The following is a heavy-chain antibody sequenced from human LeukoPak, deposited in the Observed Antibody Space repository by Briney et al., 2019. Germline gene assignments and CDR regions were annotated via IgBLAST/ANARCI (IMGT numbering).Heavy chain of an antibody. CDR1: GYAFTDYY. D-gene: IGHD1-7*01. J-gene: IGHJ4*02. CDR2: INPNNGDT. V-gene: IGHV1-2*02. CDR3: ARAHPILNNWKYGFYFDY. Sequence: ASVKVSCKASGYAFTDYYLHWVRQAPGQGLEWMGWINPNNGDTNFAQKFQGRVTMTRDTSISTAYMELSRLTSDDTAVYYCARAHPILNNWKYGFYFDYWGQGTLVTVSS.